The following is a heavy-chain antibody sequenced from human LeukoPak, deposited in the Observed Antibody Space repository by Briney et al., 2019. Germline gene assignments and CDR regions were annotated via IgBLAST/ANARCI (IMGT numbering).Heavy chain of an antibody. J-gene: IGHJ4*02. CDR1: GFPFRNNV. D-gene: IGHD3-3*01. Sequence: GGSLRLSCAASGFPFRNNVMTWVRQAPGRGLDWLAAIRGSGDTYYADSVKGRFTISRDNSKNMLYLQMNSLRAEDTAVYYCAKTFPYGTTWYGFCDYWGQGALVTVSP. CDR2: IRGSGDT. CDR3: AKTFPYGTTWYGFCDY. V-gene: IGHV3-23*01.